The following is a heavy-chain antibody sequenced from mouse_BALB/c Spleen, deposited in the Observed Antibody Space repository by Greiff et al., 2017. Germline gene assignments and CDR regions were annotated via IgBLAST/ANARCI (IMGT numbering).Heavy chain of an antibody. CDR3: ARGGDEEDYYAMDY. CDR1: GYTFSSYW. V-gene: IGHV1-9*01. Sequence: VQLVESGAELMKPGASVKISCKATGYTFSSYWIEWVKQRPGHGLEWIGEILPGSGSTNYNEKFKGKATFTADTSSNTAYMQLSSLTSEDSAVYYCARGGDEEDYYAMDYWGQGTSVTVSS. D-gene: IGHD3-3*01. CDR2: ILPGSGST. J-gene: IGHJ4*01.